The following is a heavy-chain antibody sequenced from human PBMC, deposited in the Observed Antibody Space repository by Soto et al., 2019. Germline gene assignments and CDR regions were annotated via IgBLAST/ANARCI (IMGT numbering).Heavy chain of an antibody. Sequence: NPSETLSLTCTVSGGSISSYYWSWIRQPPGKGLEWIGYIYYSGSTNYNPSLKSRVTISVDTSKNQFSLKLSSVTAADTAVYYCAKRVDHDYGDNWFDPWGQGTLVTVSS. V-gene: IGHV4-59*01. J-gene: IGHJ5*02. CDR1: GGSISSYY. CDR2: IYYSGST. CDR3: AKRVDHDYGDNWFDP. D-gene: IGHD4-17*01.